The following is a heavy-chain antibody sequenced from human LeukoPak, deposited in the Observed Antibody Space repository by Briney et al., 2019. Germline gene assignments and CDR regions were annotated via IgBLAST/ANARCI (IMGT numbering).Heavy chain of an antibody. J-gene: IGHJ6*02. V-gene: IGHV3-33*01. CDR3: ARVQQLVTVYYYYGMDV. Sequence: GGSLRLSCTASGFTFSSYGMHWVRQAPGKGLEWVAVIWCDGSNKYYADSVKGRFTISRDNSKNTLYLQMNSLRAEDTAVYYCARVQQLVTVYYYYGMDVWGQGTTVTVSS. D-gene: IGHD6-6*01. CDR1: GFTFSSYG. CDR2: IWCDGSNK.